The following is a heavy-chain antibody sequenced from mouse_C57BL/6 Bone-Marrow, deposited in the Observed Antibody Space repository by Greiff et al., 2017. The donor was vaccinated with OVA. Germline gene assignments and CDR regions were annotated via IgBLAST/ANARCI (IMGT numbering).Heavy chain of an antibody. CDR1: GYTFTGYW. CDR2: ILPGSGST. D-gene: IGHD2-4*01. J-gene: IGHJ3*01. Sequence: QVQLQQSGAELMKPGASVKLSCKATGYTFTGYWIEWVKQRPGHGLEWIGEILPGSGSTNYNEKFKGKATFTADTSSNTAYMPLRSLTTEDSAIYYCASGYDYDWFAYWGQGTLVTVSA. CDR3: ASGYDYDWFAY. V-gene: IGHV1-9*01.